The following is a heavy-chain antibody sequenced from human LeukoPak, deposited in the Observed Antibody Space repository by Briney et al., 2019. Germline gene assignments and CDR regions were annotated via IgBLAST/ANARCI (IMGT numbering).Heavy chain of an antibody. J-gene: IGHJ4*02. CDR1: GLTFSTYS. CDR2: ISGTSHLI. D-gene: IGHD3-3*01. CDR3: VRDQFFSFDY. Sequence: PGGSLRLSCAASGLTFSTYSINWVRQAPGKGLEWVSYISGTSHLIYYADSVKGRFTISRDNAKNSLYLQMSSLRDGDTAVYYCVRDQFFSFDYWGQGTLVTVSS. V-gene: IGHV3-48*02.